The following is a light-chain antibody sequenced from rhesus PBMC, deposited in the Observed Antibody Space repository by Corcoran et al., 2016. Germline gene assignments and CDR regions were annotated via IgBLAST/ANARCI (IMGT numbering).Light chain of an antibody. J-gene: IGKJ4*01. CDR1: QGISTY. CDR2: AAS. CDR3: LQYNSNPLT. V-gene: IGKV1-43*01. Sequence: DIQMTQSPSSLSASVGDRVTITCRASQGISTYLNWYQQKPGKAPKRLIYAASSLESGVPSRFSGSVSWTDFPLTISILQPEDFATFYCLQYNSNPLTFGGGTTVEIK.